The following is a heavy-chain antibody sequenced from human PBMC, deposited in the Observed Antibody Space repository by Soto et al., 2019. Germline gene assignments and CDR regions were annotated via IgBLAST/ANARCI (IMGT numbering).Heavy chain of an antibody. D-gene: IGHD1-1*01. V-gene: IGHV3-30*18. CDR1: GFTFSSYG. Sequence: PVGSLRLSCAASGFTFSSYGMHWVRQAPGKGLEWVAVISYDGSNKYYADSVKGRFTISRDNSKNTLYLQMNSLRAEDTAVYYCAKGEMEPWGQGTLVTVSS. J-gene: IGHJ5*02. CDR2: ISYDGSNK. CDR3: AKGEMEP.